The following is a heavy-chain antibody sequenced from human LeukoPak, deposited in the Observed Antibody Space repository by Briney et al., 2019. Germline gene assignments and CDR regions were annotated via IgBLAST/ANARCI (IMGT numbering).Heavy chain of an antibody. V-gene: IGHV1-3*01. Sequence: GASVKVSCKASGYNFTGYDMHWVRQAPGQRLEWIGRINAGKGNTRYSQKFLGRVTITRDTSATTAYMELSSLRSEDTAVYYCARDLGFDYWGQGTLVTVSS. CDR3: ARDLGFDY. J-gene: IGHJ4*02. CDR2: INAGKGNT. CDR1: GYNFTGYD.